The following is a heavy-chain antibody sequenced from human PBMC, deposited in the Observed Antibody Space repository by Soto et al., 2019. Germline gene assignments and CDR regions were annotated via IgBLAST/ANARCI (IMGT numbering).Heavy chain of an antibody. V-gene: IGHV5-51*01. CDR1: GYSFSFYW. J-gene: IGHJ3*02. Sequence: GESLKISCRASGYSFSFYWIGWVRQMPGKGLEWMAIMYPDDSDIRYSPSFEAHVTISADKSTSTAFLQWSSLKASDTAMYYCATAYVYDFENSNYYRDAFDIWGQGTLVTVSS. D-gene: IGHD3-22*01. CDR2: MYPDDSDI. CDR3: ATAYVYDFENSNYYRDAFDI.